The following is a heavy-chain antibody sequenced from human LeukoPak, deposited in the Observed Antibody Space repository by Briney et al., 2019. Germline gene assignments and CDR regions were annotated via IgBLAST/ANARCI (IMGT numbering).Heavy chain of an antibody. J-gene: IGHJ4*02. CDR3: AHAVWYDTLYYFDY. CDR1: WFSLSTIGVG. D-gene: IGHD3-9*01. Sequence: SGPTLVKPPQTLTLTCTFSWFSLSTIGVGVGWIRQPPGKALVVLALIYLDEGKRYSPSLKSRLTINKDTSKNQVVLTMTNMEPVDTATYYCAHAVWYDTLYYFDYWGQGTLVTVSS. CDR2: IYLDEGK. V-gene: IGHV2-5*02.